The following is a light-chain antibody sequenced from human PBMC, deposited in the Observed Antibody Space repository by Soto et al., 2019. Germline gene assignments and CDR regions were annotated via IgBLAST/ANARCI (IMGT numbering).Light chain of an antibody. CDR2: GSS. Sequence: EVVLTQSPDTLSLSPCEGVTLSCRASETVRDYVAWHQQHPDQAPLLLVFGSSTRASGVPDGFSGSGSGTYFTLAINRLEPDDFAVYCCRQYDTAPYSIGQGTKLETK. CDR3: RQYDTAPYS. CDR1: ETVRDY. J-gene: IGKJ2*01. V-gene: IGKV3-20*01.